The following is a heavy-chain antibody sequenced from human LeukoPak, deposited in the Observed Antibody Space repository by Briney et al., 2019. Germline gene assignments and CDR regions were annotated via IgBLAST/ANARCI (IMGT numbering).Heavy chain of an antibody. V-gene: IGHV4-4*07. D-gene: IGHD6-19*01. CDR1: GGSISSYY. CDR3: VRAVAATAPDYFDY. J-gene: IGHJ4*02. CDR2: IYTSGST. Sequence: SETLSLNCTVSGGSISSYYWSWIRQPAGKGLEWIGRIYTSGSTNYNPSLKSRVTMSVDTSKNQFSLKLSSVTAADTAVYYCVRAVAATAPDYFDYWGQGTLVTVSS.